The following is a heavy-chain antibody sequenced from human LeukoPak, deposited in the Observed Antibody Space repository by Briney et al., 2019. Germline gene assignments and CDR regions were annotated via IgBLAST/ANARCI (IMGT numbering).Heavy chain of an antibody. D-gene: IGHD6-19*01. CDR1: GFTFSSYG. Sequence: GGSLRLSCSASGFTFSSYGMHWVRQAPGKGLEWVAVISYDGSNKYYADSVKGRFTISRDNSKNTLYLQMNSLRAEDTAVYYCAKTLGLYSSGWYGDYWGQGTLVTVSS. J-gene: IGHJ4*02. V-gene: IGHV3-30*18. CDR3: AKTLGLYSSGWYGDY. CDR2: ISYDGSNK.